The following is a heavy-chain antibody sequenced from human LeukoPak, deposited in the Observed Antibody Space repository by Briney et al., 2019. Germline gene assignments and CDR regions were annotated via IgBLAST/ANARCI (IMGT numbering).Heavy chain of an antibody. CDR2: IFHTGTT. V-gene: IGHV4-4*02. CDR3: AREEVKYFQH. Sequence: SGTLSLTCTVSGGSISSSNWWSWLRQSPGKGLEWIGEIFHTGTTTYNPSLKSRVVMSIDKSKNQFSLKLTSLTAADTAVYFCAREEVKYFQHWGQGTLVTVSS. CDR1: GGSISSSNW. J-gene: IGHJ1*01.